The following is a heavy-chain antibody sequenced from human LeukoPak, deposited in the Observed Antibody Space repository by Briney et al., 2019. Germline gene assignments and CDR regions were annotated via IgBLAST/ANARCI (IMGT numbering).Heavy chain of an antibody. J-gene: IGHJ4*02. D-gene: IGHD3-16*02. CDR2: IYYSGST. CDR1: GGSISSYY. Sequence: PSETLSLTCTVSGGSISSYYWSWIRQPPGKGLEWIGYIYYSGSTNYNPSLKSRVTISVDTSKNQFSLKLSSVTAADTAVYYRARGYYDYVWGSYRSNYFDYWGQGTLVTVSS. CDR3: ARGYYDYVWGSYRSNYFDY. V-gene: IGHV4-59*01.